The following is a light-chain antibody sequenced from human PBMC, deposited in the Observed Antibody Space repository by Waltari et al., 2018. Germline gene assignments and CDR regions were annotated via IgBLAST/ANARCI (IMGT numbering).Light chain of an antibody. CDR2: DVS. J-gene: IGLJ1*01. CDR1: SSDIGAYNY. Sequence: QSALTQPASVSGSPGQSITISCTGTSSDIGAYNYVSWYQKNPGKAPKVMIYDVSNRPPGVSSRFSGSKSGNTDSLTISGLQAEDEADYYCSSYTSSSTYVFGSGTMVTVL. V-gene: IGLV2-14*01. CDR3: SSYTSSSTYV.